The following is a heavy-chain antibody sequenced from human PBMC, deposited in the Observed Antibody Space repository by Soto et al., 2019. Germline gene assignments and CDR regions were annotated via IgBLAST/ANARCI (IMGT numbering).Heavy chain of an antibody. CDR3: ARGGVYGGDHYYTGMDV. J-gene: IGHJ6*02. D-gene: IGHD3-3*01. Sequence: GESLKIPCDASAYIFTNFWIIWVRQLPGKGLEYMGRIDPIDSSTNYSPSFQGHVTISADTSISTAYLQWASLTASDTAMYFCARGGVYGGDHYYTGMDVWGQGTTVTVSS. V-gene: IGHV5-10-1*01. CDR1: AYIFTNFW. CDR2: IDPIDSST.